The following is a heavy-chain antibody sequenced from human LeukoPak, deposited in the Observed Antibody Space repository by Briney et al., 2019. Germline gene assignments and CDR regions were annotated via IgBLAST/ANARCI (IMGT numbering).Heavy chain of an antibody. J-gene: IGHJ4*02. CDR2: IISILGIA. V-gene: IGHV1-69*04. Sequence: ASVTVSCTASGGTFSSYAISWVRQAPGQGLEWMGRIISILGIANYAQKFQGRVTITADKSTSTAYMELSSLRSEDTAVYYCARDRRDSSGYYSYYFDYWGQGTLVTVSS. D-gene: IGHD3-22*01. CDR3: ARDRRDSSGYYSYYFDY. CDR1: GGTFSSYA.